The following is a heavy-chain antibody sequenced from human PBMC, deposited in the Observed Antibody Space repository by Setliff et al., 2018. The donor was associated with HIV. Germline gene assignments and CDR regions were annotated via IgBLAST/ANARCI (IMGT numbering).Heavy chain of an antibody. D-gene: IGHD6-6*01. CDR2: INHSGST. V-gene: IGHV4-34*01. CDR3: ARGRHYSSSAPLAIDF. J-gene: IGHJ4*02. Sequence: PSETLSLTCAVYGGSFSGYYWSWIRQPPGKGLEWVGEINHSGSTNYNPSLKSRVAISVDTSKNQFSVKLSSVTAADTAVYYCARGRHYSSSAPLAIDFWGQGMLVTVSS. CDR1: GGSFSGYY.